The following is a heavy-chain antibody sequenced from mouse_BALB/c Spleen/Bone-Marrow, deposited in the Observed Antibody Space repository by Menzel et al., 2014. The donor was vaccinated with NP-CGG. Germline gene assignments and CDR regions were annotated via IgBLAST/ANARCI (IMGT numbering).Heavy chain of an antibody. V-gene: IGHV2-9*02. CDR2: IWAGGST. CDR1: GFSLSSYG. J-gene: IGHJ4*01. D-gene: IGHD1-1*01. Sequence: VQRVESGPGLVAPSQSLSITCTVSGFSLSSYGVHWARQPPGKGLEWLGVIWAGGSTNYNSALMSRLSISKDNSKSQVFLKMSSLQTDDTAMYYCTRPYYYGSYYAMGYWGQGTSVTVSS. CDR3: TRPYYYGSYYAMGY.